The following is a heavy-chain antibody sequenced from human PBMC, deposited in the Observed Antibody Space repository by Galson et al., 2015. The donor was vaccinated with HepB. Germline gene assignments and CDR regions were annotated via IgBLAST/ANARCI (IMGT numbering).Heavy chain of an antibody. CDR1: GGTFSSYA. V-gene: IGHV1-69*04. CDR3: ARGEGIAAAHQDWYFDY. D-gene: IGHD6-13*01. CDR2: IIPILGIA. J-gene: IGHJ4*02. Sequence: SVKVSCKASGGTFSSYAISWVRQAPGQGLEWMGRIIPILGIANYAQKFQGRVTITADKSTSTAYMELSSLRSEDTAVYYCARGEGIAAAHQDWYFDYWGQGTLVTVSS.